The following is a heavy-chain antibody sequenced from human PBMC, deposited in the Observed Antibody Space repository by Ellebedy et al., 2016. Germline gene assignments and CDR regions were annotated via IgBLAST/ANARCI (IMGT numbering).Heavy chain of an antibody. CDR3: AGGLKRAGYSSSWYVDY. CDR1: GYTFTSYG. Sequence: ASVKVSXXASGYTFTSYGISWVRQAPGQGLEWMGWISAYNGNTNYAQKLQGRVTMTTDTSTSTAYMELRSLRSDDTAVYYCAGGLKRAGYSSSWYVDYWGQGTLVTVSS. CDR2: ISAYNGNT. D-gene: IGHD6-13*01. V-gene: IGHV1-18*01. J-gene: IGHJ4*02.